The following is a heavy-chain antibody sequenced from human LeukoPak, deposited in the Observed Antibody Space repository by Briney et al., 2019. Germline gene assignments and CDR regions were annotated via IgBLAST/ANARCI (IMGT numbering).Heavy chain of an antibody. D-gene: IGHD2-15*01. J-gene: IGHJ3*01. CDR1: GGSFSDKNW. CDR3: ARDCSGGTCPTGGHAVFDF. V-gene: IGHV4-4*02. CDR2: VVPSGDT. Sequence: ASETRSLTCAVSGGSFSDKNWWTWVRQPPGKGLEWIGEVVPSGDTNYNPSLKTRVTMSVDKSKNQFSLQLNSVTAADTAVYFCARDCSGGTCPTGGHAVFDFWGQGTMVTVSS.